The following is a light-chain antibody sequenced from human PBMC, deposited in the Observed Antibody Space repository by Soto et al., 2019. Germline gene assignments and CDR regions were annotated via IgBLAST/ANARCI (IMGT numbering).Light chain of an antibody. CDR1: SRDVGNYNY. CDR2: DVN. Sequence: QSALTQPASVSGSLGQSITISCTGNSRDVGNYNYVSWYQHHTGRAPKIVIYDVNNRPAGISNRFSGSKSDNTASLIIFGLQAEDEADYYCSSYTSSSNLIFGGGTKLTVL. CDR3: SSYTSSSNLI. J-gene: IGLJ2*01. V-gene: IGLV2-14*03.